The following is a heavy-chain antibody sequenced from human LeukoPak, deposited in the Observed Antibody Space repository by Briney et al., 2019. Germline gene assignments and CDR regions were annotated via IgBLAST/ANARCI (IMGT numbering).Heavy chain of an antibody. CDR3: ATEVVWSVDY. CDR1: GFTFSSYS. J-gene: IGHJ4*02. V-gene: IGHV3-48*01. CDR2: ISSSSSTI. Sequence: PGGSLRLSCAASGFTFSSYSMNWVRQAPGEGLEWVSYISSSSSTIYYADSVNGRFTISRHNAKNSLYLQMNSLRAEDTAVYDCATEVVWSVDYWGQGTLVTVSS. D-gene: IGHD3-3*01.